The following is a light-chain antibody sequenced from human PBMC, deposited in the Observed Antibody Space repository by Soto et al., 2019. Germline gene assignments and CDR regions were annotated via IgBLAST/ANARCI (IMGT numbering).Light chain of an antibody. Sequence: DIQMTQSPSTLSASVGARVTITCRASQSIGNWLAWYQQKPGEAPHLLIYKASNLESGVPSRFSGSGSGTECTLTITSLQPDDCATFECQHYHSYPWTFGQGTKVDIK. J-gene: IGKJ1*01. CDR2: KAS. V-gene: IGKV1-5*03. CDR3: QHYHSYPWT. CDR1: QSIGNW.